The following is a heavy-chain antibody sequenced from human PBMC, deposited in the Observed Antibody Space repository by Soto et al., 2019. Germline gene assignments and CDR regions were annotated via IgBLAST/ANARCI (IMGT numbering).Heavy chain of an antibody. CDR1: GGSISSSSYY. V-gene: IGHV4-39*02. J-gene: IGHJ4*02. CDR2: IYYSGST. CDR3: ARDKITGLFDY. D-gene: IGHD2-8*02. Sequence: PSETLSLTCTVSGGSISSSSYYWGWFRQPPGKGLEGIGSIYYSGSTYYNPSLKSRVTISVDTSKNQFSLKLSSVTAADTAVYYCARDKITGLFDYWGQGTLVTVSS.